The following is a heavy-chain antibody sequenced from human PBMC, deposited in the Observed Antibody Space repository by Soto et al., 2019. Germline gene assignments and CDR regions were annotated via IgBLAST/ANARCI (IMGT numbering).Heavy chain of an antibody. CDR2: INHSGST. Sequence: PSETLSLTCAVYGGSFGGYYCIWIRQPPWKGLEWIGEINHSGSTNYNPSLKSRVTISVDTSKNQFSLKLSSVTAADTAVYYCARLPRDFWSGYYAFDYWGQGTLVTVSS. D-gene: IGHD3-3*01. CDR3: ARLPRDFWSGYYAFDY. J-gene: IGHJ4*02. CDR1: GGSFGGYY. V-gene: IGHV4-34*01.